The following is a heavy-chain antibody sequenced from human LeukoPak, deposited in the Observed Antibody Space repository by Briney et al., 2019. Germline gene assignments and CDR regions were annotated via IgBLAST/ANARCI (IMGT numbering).Heavy chain of an antibody. V-gene: IGHV4-59*01. Sequence: SETLSLTCTVSGGSIRNYYWTWIRQPPGKGLEWIGYISDGGGSNYNPSLKSRVTISVDTSKNQFSLKLSSVTAADTAVYYCARSGGVWYFDYWGQGTLVTVSS. J-gene: IGHJ4*02. CDR2: ISDGGGS. D-gene: IGHD3-16*01. CDR1: GGSIRNYY. CDR3: ARSGGVWYFDY.